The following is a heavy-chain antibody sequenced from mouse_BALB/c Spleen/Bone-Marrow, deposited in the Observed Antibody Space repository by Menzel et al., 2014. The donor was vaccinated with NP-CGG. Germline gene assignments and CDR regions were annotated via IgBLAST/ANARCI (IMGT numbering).Heavy chain of an antibody. CDR1: GYTFTDYA. J-gene: IGHJ2*01. CDR2: ISTYYGDA. Sequence: QVQLQQSGAELVWPGVSVTISCKGSGYTFTDYALHWVKQSHAKSLEWIGIISTYYGDASYNQKFKSKATKTVDKSSSTAYMELDRRTSEDSAIYYCARSDGFDYWGQGSPLTVSS. V-gene: IGHV1S137*01. CDR3: ARSDGFDY. D-gene: IGHD2-3*01.